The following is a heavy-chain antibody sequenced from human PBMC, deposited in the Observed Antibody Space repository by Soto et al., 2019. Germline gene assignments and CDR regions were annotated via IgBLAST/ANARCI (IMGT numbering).Heavy chain of an antibody. CDR2: MLYSGLT. V-gene: IGHV4-39*01. D-gene: IGHD2-15*01. Sequence: PSGTLTLTCSVSGYSVSSSDYYWAWIGQRQGKGLEWIGSMLYSGLTYYNPSLKSRVTLSVDTSKTQFSVRLNSVTASDTAVYYCAPLSVSLSGPYGIHVWGQGTTVTVSS. CDR1: GYSVSSSDYY. J-gene: IGHJ6*02. CDR3: APLSVSLSGPYGIHV.